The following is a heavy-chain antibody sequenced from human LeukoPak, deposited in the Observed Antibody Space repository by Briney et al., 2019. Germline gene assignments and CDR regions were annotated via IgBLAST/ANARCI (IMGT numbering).Heavy chain of an antibody. D-gene: IGHD6-13*01. CDR2: IYYSGST. J-gene: IGHJ3*02. CDR1: GGSISSSSYY. V-gene: IGHV4-39*01. Sequence: SETLSLTCTVSGGSISSSSYYWGWIRQPPGKGLEWIGSIYYSGSTYYNPSLKSRVTISVDTSKNQFSLKLSSVTAADTAVYYCARPYESSIAAAGGDDAFDIWGQGTMVTVSS. CDR3: ARPYESSIAAAGGDDAFDI.